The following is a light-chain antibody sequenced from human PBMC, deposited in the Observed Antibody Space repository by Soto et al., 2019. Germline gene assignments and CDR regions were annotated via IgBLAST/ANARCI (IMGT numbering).Light chain of an antibody. Sequence: ALTQPPSAFGSPGQSVTISCTGTSSDIGGYNYVSWYQQHPGKAPKLMIYEVIKRPSGVPDRFSASRSGNTASLTVSGLQAEDEADYYCSSYAGSNNLYVFGTGTKVTVL. CDR1: SSDIGGYNY. J-gene: IGLJ1*01. CDR3: SSYAGSNNLYV. CDR2: EVI. V-gene: IGLV2-8*01.